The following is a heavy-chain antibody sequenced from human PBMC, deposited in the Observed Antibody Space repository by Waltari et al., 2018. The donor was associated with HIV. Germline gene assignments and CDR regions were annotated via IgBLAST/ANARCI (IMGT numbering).Heavy chain of an antibody. CDR2: INPNSGGT. Sequence: QVQLVQSGAEVKKPGASVKVSCKAYGYTFPGYYMHWGGQAPGQGLDWMGRINPNSGGTNYAQKFHGRVTMTRDTSISTAYMELSRLRSDDTAVYYCARGDYCSSTSCYINGMDVWGQGTTVTVSS. V-gene: IGHV1-2*06. CDR1: GYTFPGYY. J-gene: IGHJ6*02. CDR3: ARGDYCSSTSCYINGMDV. D-gene: IGHD2-2*02.